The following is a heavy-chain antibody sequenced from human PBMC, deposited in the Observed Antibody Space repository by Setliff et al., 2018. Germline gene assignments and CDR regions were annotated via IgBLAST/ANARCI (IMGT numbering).Heavy chain of an antibody. J-gene: IGHJ6*03. Sequence: SETLSLTCTVSGDSISSRPFYWGWFRQPAGKELEWIGQIYTSWSTIYNPSLKSRVTILLDTSKNQFSLTLTSVTAADTAVYYCARMTGSQYIDVWGKGTTVTVSS. CDR1: GDSISSRPFY. CDR3: ARMTGSQYIDV. V-gene: IGHV4-61*09. CDR2: IYTSWST.